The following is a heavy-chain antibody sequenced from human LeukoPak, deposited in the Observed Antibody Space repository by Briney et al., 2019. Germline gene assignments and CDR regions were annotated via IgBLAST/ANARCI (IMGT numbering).Heavy chain of an antibody. D-gene: IGHD3-10*01. CDR1: RGAITSGGYS. CDR3: ARSRQASGLLGS. V-gene: IGHV4-30-2*01. CDR2: ISDRGPA. J-gene: IGHJ5*01. Sequence: SETLSLTCTVSRGAITSGGYSWNWIRQPPGKGLEWIGYISDRGPAYYNPSLKSRFTISVDRPKNQFFLTVTSVTAADTAVYFCARSRQASGLLGSWGQGTLVTVSS.